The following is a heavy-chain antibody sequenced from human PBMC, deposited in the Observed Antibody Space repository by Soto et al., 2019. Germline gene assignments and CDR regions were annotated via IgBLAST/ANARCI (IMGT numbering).Heavy chain of an antibody. D-gene: IGHD2-15*01. J-gene: IGHJ5*02. Sequence: QVQLQESGPGLVKPSQTLSLTCTVSGGSISSGGYYWSWIRQHPGKGLEWIGYIYYSGSTYYNPSLTGRVTISVDTSKNQFSLKLSSVTAADTAVYYCARRYCSGGSCPRGGFDPWGQGTLVTVSS. CDR3: ARRYCSGGSCPRGGFDP. V-gene: IGHV4-31*03. CDR2: IYYSGST. CDR1: GGSISSGGYY.